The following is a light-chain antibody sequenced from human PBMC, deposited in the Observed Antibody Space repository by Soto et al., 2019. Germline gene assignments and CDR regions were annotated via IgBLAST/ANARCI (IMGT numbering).Light chain of an antibody. V-gene: IGLV1-44*01. J-gene: IGLJ3*02. CDR1: SSNIGSNT. Sequence: QSVLTQPPSASGTPGQRVTISCSGSSSNIGSNTVNWYQQLPGTAPKLLIYSNNQRPSGVPDRFSGSKSGTSASLAISGLQSEDEDDYYCSAWDDSRNGWVFGGGTKLTVL. CDR2: SNN. CDR3: SAWDDSRNGWV.